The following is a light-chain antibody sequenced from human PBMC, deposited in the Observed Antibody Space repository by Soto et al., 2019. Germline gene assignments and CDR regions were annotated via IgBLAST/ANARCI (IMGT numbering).Light chain of an antibody. Sequence: EIVLTQSPATLSSFPGDRVTLPCRASQAVNTRLAWYQHKPGQAPRLLIYLTSNRAAGIPARFSGSGSGTDFTLTISDVEPEDFAIYYCQQYNNWPRKFGQGTKVDIK. J-gene: IGKJ1*01. CDR1: QAVNTR. V-gene: IGKV3-11*01. CDR2: LTS. CDR3: QQYNNWPRK.